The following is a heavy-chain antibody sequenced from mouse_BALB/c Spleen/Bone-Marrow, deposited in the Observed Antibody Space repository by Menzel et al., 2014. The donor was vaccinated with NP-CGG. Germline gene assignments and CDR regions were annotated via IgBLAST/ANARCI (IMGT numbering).Heavy chain of an antibody. CDR2: ISGVSSTI. CDR3: ARSTWSYYNGMDY. D-gene: IGHD1-1*01. Sequence: EVHLVESGGGLVQPGGSRKLSCAASGFTFSNFGIHWVRQAPEKGLEWVAYISGVSSTIYYADTVKGRFTISRDNPKNTLFLQMTSLRSEDTAMYYCARSTWSYYNGMDYWGQGTSVTVSS. CDR1: GFTFSNFG. J-gene: IGHJ4*01. V-gene: IGHV5-17*02.